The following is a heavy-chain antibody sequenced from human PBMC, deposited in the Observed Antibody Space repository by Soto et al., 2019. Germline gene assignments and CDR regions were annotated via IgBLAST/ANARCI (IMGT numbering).Heavy chain of an antibody. J-gene: IGHJ4*02. CDR2: IHYSGSA. D-gene: IGHD4-17*01. CDR3: TRVGGYYGDYPNFDY. CDR1: GGSITGYY. Sequence: SETLSLTCTVSGGSITGYYWSWIRQPPGKGLQWIGNIHYSGSANYNPSLKSRVTISVLSPRNQVSLKLSSVTPADAAVYYCTRVGGYYGDYPNFDYWGQGTLVTVSS. V-gene: IGHV4-59*01.